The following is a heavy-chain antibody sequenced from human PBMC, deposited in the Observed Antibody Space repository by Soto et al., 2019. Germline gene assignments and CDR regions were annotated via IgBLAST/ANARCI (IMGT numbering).Heavy chain of an antibody. D-gene: IGHD5-12*01. CDR2: VYYDGHT. V-gene: IGHV4-59*01. Sequence: SETLSLTCTVSGGSINNNFWGWIRQPPGKGLEWIGYVYYDGHTDYNPSLESRVTIAVDTSKNQFSLRLTSVTAADTAVYYCARELFGGYCLDYWGQGSRVT. CDR1: GGSINNNF. J-gene: IGHJ4*02. CDR3: ARELFGGYCLDY.